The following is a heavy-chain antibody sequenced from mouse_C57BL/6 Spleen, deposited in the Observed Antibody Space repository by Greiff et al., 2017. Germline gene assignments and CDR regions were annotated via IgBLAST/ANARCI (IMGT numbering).Heavy chain of an antibody. CDR3: AIYSNSRYAMDY. J-gene: IGHJ4*01. CDR2: IWGDGST. Sequence: VQVVESGPGLVAPSQSLSITCTVSGFSLTSYGVSWVRQPPGKGLEWLGVIWGDGSTNYQSALISRLSISKDNSKSQVFLKLNSLQTDDTATYXCAIYSNSRYAMDYWGQGTSVTVSS. D-gene: IGHD2-5*01. V-gene: IGHV2-3*01. CDR1: GFSLTSYG.